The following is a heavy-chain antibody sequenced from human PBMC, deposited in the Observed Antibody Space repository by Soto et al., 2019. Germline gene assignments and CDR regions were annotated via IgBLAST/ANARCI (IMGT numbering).Heavy chain of an antibody. Sequence: EVQLLESGGGLVQPGGSLRLSCAASGFTFSSYAMSWVRQAPGKGLEWVSAISGSGGSTYYADSVKGRFTISRDNSKNTLYLQMNSLRAEDTAVYYCAKGGDLTSIYYYYGMDVWGQETTVTVSS. CDR3: AKGGDLTSIYYYYGMDV. D-gene: IGHD4-17*01. V-gene: IGHV3-23*01. J-gene: IGHJ6*02. CDR2: ISGSGGST. CDR1: GFTFSSYA.